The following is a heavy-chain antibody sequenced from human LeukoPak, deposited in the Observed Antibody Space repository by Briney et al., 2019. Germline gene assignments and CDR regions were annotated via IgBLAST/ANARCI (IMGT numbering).Heavy chain of an antibody. V-gene: IGHV3-7*01. D-gene: IGHD2-2*01. J-gene: IGHJ3*02. CDR1: GFTFANYA. Sequence: GGSLRLSCAASGFTFANYAMSWVRQAPGKGLEWVANIKQDGSEKYYVDSVKGRFTISRDNAKNSLYLQMNSLRAEDTAVYYCARDLGPADAFDIWGQGTMVTVSS. CDR2: IKQDGSEK. CDR3: ARDLGPADAFDI.